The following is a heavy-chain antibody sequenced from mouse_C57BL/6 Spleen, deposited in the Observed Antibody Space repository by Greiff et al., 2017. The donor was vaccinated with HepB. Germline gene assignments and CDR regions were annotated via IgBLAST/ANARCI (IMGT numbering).Heavy chain of an antibody. D-gene: IGHD2-4*01. CDR3: ARYYYYDGIDY. J-gene: IGHJ2*01. V-gene: IGHV1-50*01. CDR1: GYTFTSYW. Sequence: QVQLQQPGAELVKPGASVKLSCKASGYTFTSYWMQWVKQRPGQGLEWIGEIDPSDSYTNYNQKFKGKATLTVDTSSSTAYMQLSSLTSEDSAVYYCARYYYYDGIDYWGQGTTLTVSS. CDR2: IDPSDSYT.